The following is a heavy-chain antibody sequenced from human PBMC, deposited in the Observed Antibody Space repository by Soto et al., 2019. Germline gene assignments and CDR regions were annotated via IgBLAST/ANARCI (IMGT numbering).Heavy chain of an antibody. D-gene: IGHD5-12*01. CDR3: ARSGFYWYFDL. V-gene: IGHV5-51*01. CDR2: IYPGASDT. Sequence: PGESLKISFQGFGYDFISSWIGWVRQMPGQGLEWMGIIYPGASDTRYSPSFQGQVIISADKSISTVFLQWNSLKASDTAMYFCARSGFYWYFDLWGRGTLVTVSS. CDR1: GYDFISSW. J-gene: IGHJ2*01.